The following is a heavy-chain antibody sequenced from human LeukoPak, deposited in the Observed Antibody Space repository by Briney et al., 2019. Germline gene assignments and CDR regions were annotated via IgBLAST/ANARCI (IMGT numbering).Heavy chain of an antibody. CDR2: IYYSGST. CDR3: ARVMIRGVIRWFDP. Sequence: SETLSLTCTVSGGSISSSSYYWGWIRQPPGKGLEWIGSIYYSGSTYYNPSLKSRVTISVDTSKNQFSLKLSSVTAADTAVYYCARVMIRGVIRWFDPWGQGTLVTVSS. V-gene: IGHV4-39*01. CDR1: GGSISSSSYY. D-gene: IGHD3-10*01. J-gene: IGHJ5*02.